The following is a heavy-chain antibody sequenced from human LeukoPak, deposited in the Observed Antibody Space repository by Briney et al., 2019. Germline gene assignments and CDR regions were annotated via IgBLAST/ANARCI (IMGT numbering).Heavy chain of an antibody. CDR1: GFTFSSYT. V-gene: IGHV3-30*09. J-gene: IGHJ3*02. CDR2: ISYDGSNK. Sequence: TGGSLRLSCAASGFTFSSYTMHRVRQAPGKGLEWVALISYDGSNKYYADSVKGRFAISRDSSKNTLYLQMNSLRAEDTAVYYCARDRDYGGNSALIWGQGTMVTVSS. CDR3: ARDRDYGGNSALI. D-gene: IGHD4-23*01.